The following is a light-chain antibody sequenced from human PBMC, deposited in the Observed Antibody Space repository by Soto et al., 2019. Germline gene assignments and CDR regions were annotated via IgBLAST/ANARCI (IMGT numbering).Light chain of an antibody. CDR2: EGN. Sequence: QSALTQPASVSGSPGQSLTISCTGTSSDVGSYNLVSWYQQHPGKAPKLMIYEGNKRPSGVSNRFSGSKSANTASLTISGLQTEDEADYYCCSYAGTNTFFFGTGTKVTVL. CDR1: SSDVGSYNL. J-gene: IGLJ1*01. V-gene: IGLV2-23*01. CDR3: CSYAGTNTFF.